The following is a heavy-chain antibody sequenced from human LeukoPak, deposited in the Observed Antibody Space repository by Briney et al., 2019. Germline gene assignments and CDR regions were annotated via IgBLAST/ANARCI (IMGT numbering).Heavy chain of an antibody. Sequence: SETLSLTCAVSGTSITYGGYTWNWIRQPPGKGLEWIGYIYYSGTTFYNPSFKSRVTMSLESAKNQLSLKLRSVTAADTAVYYCARGHWEQDTSTYAYWGQGSLVTVSS. V-gene: IGHV4-30-4*07. CDR2: IYYSGTT. CDR3: ARGHWEQDTSTYAY. CDR1: GTSITYGGYT. D-gene: IGHD1-26*01. J-gene: IGHJ4*02.